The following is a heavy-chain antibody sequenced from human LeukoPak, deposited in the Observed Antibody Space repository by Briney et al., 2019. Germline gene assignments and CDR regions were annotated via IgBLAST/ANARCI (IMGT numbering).Heavy chain of an antibody. V-gene: IGHV4-59*08. D-gene: IGHD3/OR15-3a*01. CDR1: GGSISIYY. Sequence: PSETLSLTCTVSGGSISIYYWNWIRQSPGKGLEWIGNIFNSGSTNYNPSLKSRVTISVDTSKNQLSLRLTSVTAADTAIYYCARLLGPRDWYESLVDYWGQGTLVTVSS. CDR3: ARLLGPRDWYESLVDY. J-gene: IGHJ4*02. CDR2: IFNSGST.